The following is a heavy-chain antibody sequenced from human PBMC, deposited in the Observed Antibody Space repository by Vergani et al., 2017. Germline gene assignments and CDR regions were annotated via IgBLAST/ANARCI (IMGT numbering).Heavy chain of an antibody. J-gene: IGHJ5*02. CDR3: ARDSWTSELRGVYWFDT. CDR2: IHSSGTT. V-gene: IGHV4-61*02. CDR1: GESITSGSFY. D-gene: IGHD3-10*01. Sequence: QVQLHESGPGLVKPSQTLSLTCTVSGESITSGSFYWSWIRQPAGKGLEWIGRIHSSGTTNYNPSLKSLVTLSVDTSKNQLSLRMTSVTAADTAVYYCARDSWTSELRGVYWFDTWGQGTLVSVSS.